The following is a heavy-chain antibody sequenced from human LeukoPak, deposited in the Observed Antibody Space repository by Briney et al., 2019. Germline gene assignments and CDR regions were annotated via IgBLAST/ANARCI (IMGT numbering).Heavy chain of an antibody. J-gene: IGHJ4*02. CDR1: GGSISSYY. CDR3: ARAPIAVAGLFDY. Sequence: SETLSLTCTVSGGSISSYYWSWIRQPPGKGLEWIGYTYYSGSTNYNPSLKSRVTISVDTSKNQFSLKLSSVTAADTAVYYCARAPIAVAGLFDYWGQGTLVTVSS. D-gene: IGHD6-19*01. CDR2: TYYSGST. V-gene: IGHV4-59*01.